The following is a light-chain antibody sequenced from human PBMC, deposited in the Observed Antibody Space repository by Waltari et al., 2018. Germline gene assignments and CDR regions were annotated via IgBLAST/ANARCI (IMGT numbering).Light chain of an antibody. CDR3: NSYTSTSAYVT. Sequence: QSALTQPASVSGSPGQSITISCTGTSSDGGGYNYVPWYQQHPGKAPKLIIFAVSNRPSGVSDRFSGSKSGNTASLTISGLQAEDEADYYCNSYTSTSAYVTFGGGTKLTVL. J-gene: IGLJ2*01. CDR2: AVS. V-gene: IGLV2-14*01. CDR1: SSDGGGYNY.